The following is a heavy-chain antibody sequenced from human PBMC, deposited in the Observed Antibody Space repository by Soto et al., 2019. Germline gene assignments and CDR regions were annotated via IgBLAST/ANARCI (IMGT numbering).Heavy chain of an antibody. V-gene: IGHV1-46*03. CDR2: INPSGGST. J-gene: IGHJ4*02. CDR1: GYTFTSYY. Sequence: QVQLVQSGAEVKKPGASVKVSCKASGYTFTSYYMHWVRQAPGQGLEWMGIINPSGGSTSYAQKFQVRVTMTRDTSTSTVYMELSSLRSEDTAVYYCAIGYCSSTSCYKAPPGVDYWGQGTLVTVSS. CDR3: AIGYCSSTSCYKAPPGVDY. D-gene: IGHD2-2*02.